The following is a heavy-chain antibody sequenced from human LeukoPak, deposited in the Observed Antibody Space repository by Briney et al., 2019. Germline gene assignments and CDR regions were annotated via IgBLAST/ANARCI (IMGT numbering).Heavy chain of an antibody. D-gene: IGHD3-22*01. V-gene: IGHV3-30*18. Sequence: GGSLRLSCAASGFTFSSYGMHWVRQAPGKGLEWVAVISYDGSNKYYADSVKGRFTISRDNSKNTLYLQMNSLRAEDTAVYYCAKEMGYYDSSGYPDAFDIWGQGTMVTVSS. CDR2: ISYDGSNK. CDR1: GFTFSSYG. CDR3: AKEMGYYDSSGYPDAFDI. J-gene: IGHJ3*02.